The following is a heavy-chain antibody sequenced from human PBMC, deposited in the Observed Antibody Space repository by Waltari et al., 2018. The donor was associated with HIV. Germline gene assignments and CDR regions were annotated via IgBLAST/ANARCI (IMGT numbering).Heavy chain of an antibody. CDR2: IYYSGST. V-gene: IGHV4-39*01. CDR3: ARLGLRKGLTFFDY. J-gene: IGHJ4*02. Sequence: QLQLQESGPGLVKPSETLSLTCTVSGGSISSSSYYWGWIRQPPGKGLEWIGSIYYSGSTYYNPSLKSRVTISVDTSKNQFSLKLSSVTAADTAVYYCARLGLRKGLTFFDYWGQGTLVTVSS. CDR1: GGSISSSSYY. D-gene: IGHD3-16*01.